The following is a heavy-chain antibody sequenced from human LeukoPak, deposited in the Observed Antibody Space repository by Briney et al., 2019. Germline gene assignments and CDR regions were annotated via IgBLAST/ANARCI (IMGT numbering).Heavy chain of an antibody. Sequence: PGGSLRLSCAASTFSFSRYAMSWVRQAPGKGLEWVAATSGSGDYTYYADSVKGRFTISRDNSKNTLYLQMNSLRAEDTAIYFCAKERIQLWPNSFDIWGQGTMVTVSS. CDR3: AKERIQLWPNSFDI. CDR2: TSGSGDYT. D-gene: IGHD1-1*01. CDR1: TFSFSRYA. V-gene: IGHV3-23*01. J-gene: IGHJ3*02.